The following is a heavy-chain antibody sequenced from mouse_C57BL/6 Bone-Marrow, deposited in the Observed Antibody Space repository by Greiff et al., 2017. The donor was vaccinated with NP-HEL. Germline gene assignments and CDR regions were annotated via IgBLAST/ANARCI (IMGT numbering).Heavy chain of an antibody. CDR1: GYTFTSYW. V-gene: IGHV1-64*01. CDR2: IHPNSGST. CDR3: ARWDYYGSSLDY. J-gene: IGHJ2*01. D-gene: IGHD1-1*01. Sequence: VQLQQPGAELVKPGASVKLSCKASGYTFTSYWMHWVKQRPGQGLEWIGMIHPNSGSTNYNEKFKSKATLTVDKSSSTAYMQLSSLTSEDSAVYYCARWDYYGSSLDYWGQGTTLTVSS.